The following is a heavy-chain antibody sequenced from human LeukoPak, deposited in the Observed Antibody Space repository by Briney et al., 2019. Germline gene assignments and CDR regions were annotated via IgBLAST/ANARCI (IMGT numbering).Heavy chain of an antibody. Sequence: GGSLRLSCAASGFTFSSYTMNWVRQAPGKGLEWVSSISSSSRSIFYADSVRGRFTTSRDSAKNSLFLQMNSLRAEDTAVYYCARTHGTLTGTGFDYWGQGTLVTGSS. J-gene: IGHJ4*02. CDR1: GFTFSSYT. CDR3: ARTHGTLTGTGFDY. V-gene: IGHV3-21*01. CDR2: ISSSSRSI. D-gene: IGHD1-20*01.